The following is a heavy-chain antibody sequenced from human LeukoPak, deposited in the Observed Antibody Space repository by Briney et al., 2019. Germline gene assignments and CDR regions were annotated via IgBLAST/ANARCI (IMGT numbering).Heavy chain of an antibody. Sequence: SVKVSCKASGGTFSSYAISWVRQAPGQGLEWMGRIIPILGIANYAQKFQGRVTITADKSTSTAYMELSSLRSEDTAVYYCARDGGTGRDYYDSSGYYSLDYWGQGTLVTVSS. D-gene: IGHD3-22*01. CDR3: ARDGGTGRDYYDSSGYYSLDY. CDR2: IIPILGIA. J-gene: IGHJ4*02. V-gene: IGHV1-69*04. CDR1: GGTFSSYA.